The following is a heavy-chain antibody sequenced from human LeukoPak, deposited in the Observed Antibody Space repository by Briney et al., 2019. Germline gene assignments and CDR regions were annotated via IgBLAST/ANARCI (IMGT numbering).Heavy chain of an antibody. CDR3: AKAVYGLELLRYFDWLPPQGYYYYMDV. J-gene: IGHJ6*03. CDR2: IRYDGSNK. Sequence: GGSLRLSCAASGFIFSSYGMHWVRQAPGKGLEWVTFIRYDGSNKYYADSVKGRFTISRDNSKNTLYLQMNGLRAEDTAVYYCAKAVYGLELLRYFDWLPPQGYYYYMDVWGKGTTVTVSS. CDR1: GFIFSSYG. V-gene: IGHV3-30*02. D-gene: IGHD3-9*01.